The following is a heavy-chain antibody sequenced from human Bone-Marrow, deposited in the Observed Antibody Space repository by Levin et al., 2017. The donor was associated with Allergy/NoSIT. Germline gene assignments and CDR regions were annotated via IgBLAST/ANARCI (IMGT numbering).Heavy chain of an antibody. CDR1: GFTFSSYG. CDR3: AKPYYDYIWGSYRYAPFLDY. D-gene: IGHD3-16*02. Sequence: QPGGSLRLSCAASGFTFSSYGMHWVRQAPGKGLEWVAVISYDGSNKYYADSVKGRFTISRDNSKNTLYLQMNSLRAEDTAVYYCAKPYYDYIWGSYRYAPFLDYWGQGTLVTVSS. V-gene: IGHV3-30*18. J-gene: IGHJ4*02. CDR2: ISYDGSNK.